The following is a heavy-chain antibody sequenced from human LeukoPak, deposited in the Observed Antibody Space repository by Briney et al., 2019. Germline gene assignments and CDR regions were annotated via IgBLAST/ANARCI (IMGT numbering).Heavy chain of an antibody. J-gene: IGHJ4*02. D-gene: IGHD2-2*01. V-gene: IGHV3-9*01. CDR2: ISWNSGSI. CDR1: GFTFDDYA. Sequence: GGSLRLSCAASGFTFDDYAMHWVRQAPGKGLEWVSGISWNSGSIGYADSVKGRFTISRDNAKNSLYLQMNSLRAEDTALYYCAKDSCSSTSCYLFDYWGQGTLVTVSS. CDR3: AKDSCSSTSCYLFDY.